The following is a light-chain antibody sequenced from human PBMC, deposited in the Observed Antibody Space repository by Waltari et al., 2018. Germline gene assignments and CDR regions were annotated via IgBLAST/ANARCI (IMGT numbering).Light chain of an antibody. Sequence: SALTQPDSVSGSPGQSITISCSAISSDSGAYESVSWYQQNPGKAPKVIIYDVTSRPSGVSNRFSGSKSGSSAALTISGLQPEDEADYYCSSFTTSTTGIFGGGTRLTVL. J-gene: IGLJ2*01. CDR3: SSFTTSTTGI. CDR1: SSDSGAYES. CDR2: DVT. V-gene: IGLV2-14*01.